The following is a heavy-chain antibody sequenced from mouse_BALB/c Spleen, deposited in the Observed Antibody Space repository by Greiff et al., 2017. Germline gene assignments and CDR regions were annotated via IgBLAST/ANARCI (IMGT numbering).Heavy chain of an antibody. CDR1: GFSLTSYG. CDR3: ARDQRLYWYFDV. D-gene: IGHD1-2*01. J-gene: IGHJ1*01. Sequence: VQGVESGPGLVAPSQSLSITCTVSGFSLTSYGVHWVRQPPGKGLEWLGVIWAGGSTNYNSALMSRLSISKDNSKSQVFLKMNSLQTDDTAMYYCARDQRLYWYFDVWGAGTTVTVSS. V-gene: IGHV2-9*02. CDR2: IWAGGST.